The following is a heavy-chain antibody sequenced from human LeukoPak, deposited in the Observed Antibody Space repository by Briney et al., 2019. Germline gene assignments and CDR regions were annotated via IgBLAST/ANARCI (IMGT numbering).Heavy chain of an antibody. CDR2: INHSGST. Sequence: SETLSFTCAVYGGSFSGCYWSWIRQPPGKGLEWIGEINHSGSTNYNPSLKSRVTISVDTSKNQFSLKLSSVTAADTAVYYCARGRSITIFGVVRAGAWFDPWGQGTLVTVSS. D-gene: IGHD3-3*01. CDR3: ARGRSITIFGVVRAGAWFDP. V-gene: IGHV4-34*01. CDR1: GGSFSGCY. J-gene: IGHJ5*02.